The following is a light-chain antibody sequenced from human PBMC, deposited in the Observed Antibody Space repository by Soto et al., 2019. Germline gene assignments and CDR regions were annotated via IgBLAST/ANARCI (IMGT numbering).Light chain of an antibody. CDR3: QEYGSSPVT. V-gene: IGKV3-20*01. J-gene: IGKJ5*01. Sequence: EIVLTQSPGSLSLSPGERATLSCRASQSVTTNYLAWYQQKPGQAPRLLIYGDSSGATGIPDRFSGSGSGTDFTITISSLEPEDFAVYYCQEYGSSPVTFGQGTRLDIK. CDR1: QSVTTNY. CDR2: GDS.